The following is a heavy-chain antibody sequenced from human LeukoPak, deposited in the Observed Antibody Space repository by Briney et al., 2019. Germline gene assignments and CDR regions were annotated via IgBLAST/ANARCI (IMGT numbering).Heavy chain of an antibody. D-gene: IGHD6-19*01. CDR3: ARAGNAFFDH. CDR2: IYSGGST. J-gene: IGHJ4*02. Sequence: GGSLRLSCAASGLTVSRSYMTWVRQAPGKGLEWISVIYSGGSTYYADSVKGRFTISRDNSKNIVYLQMNRLRADDTAVYYCARAGNAFFDHWGQGTLVTVYS. V-gene: IGHV3-53*01. CDR1: GLTVSRSY.